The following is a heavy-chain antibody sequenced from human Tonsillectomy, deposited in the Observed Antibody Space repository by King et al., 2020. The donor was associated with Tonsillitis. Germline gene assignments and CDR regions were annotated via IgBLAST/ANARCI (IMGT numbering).Heavy chain of an antibody. J-gene: IGHJ4*02. V-gene: IGHV1-18*01. CDR1: GYTFTSYG. D-gene: IGHD3-22*01. CDR2: ISAYNGNT. CDR3: ARSYYYDSSGYLGDY. Sequence: VQLVESGAEVKKPGASVRVSCKASGYTFTSYGISWVRQAPGQGLDWMGWISAYNGNTNYAQELQGRVTMTTDTSTSTAYMELRSLRSDDTAVYYCARSYYYDSSGYLGDYWGQGTLVTVSS.